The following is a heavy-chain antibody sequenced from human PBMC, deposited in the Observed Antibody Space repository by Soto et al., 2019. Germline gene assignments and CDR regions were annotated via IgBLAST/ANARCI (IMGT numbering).Heavy chain of an antibody. Sequence: QLQLQESGPGLVKPSGTLSLTCAVSDGSVSSNNWWNWVRQPPGKGLEWIGEIYHSGSTKYNPSLKSRVTISLDKSKNQFSLKLTSVTAADTAVYFCARDTLALGASSHWFDPWGQGTLVTVSS. CDR2: IYHSGST. CDR3: ARDTLALGASSHWFDP. D-gene: IGHD1-26*01. CDR1: DGSVSSNNW. V-gene: IGHV4-4*02. J-gene: IGHJ5*02.